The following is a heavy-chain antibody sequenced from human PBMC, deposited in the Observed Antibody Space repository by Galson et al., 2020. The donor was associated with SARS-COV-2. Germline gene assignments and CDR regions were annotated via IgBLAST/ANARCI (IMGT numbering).Heavy chain of an antibody. D-gene: IGHD4-17*01. Sequence: ASVKVSCKASGGTFSSYAISWVRQAPGQGLEWMGRIIPILGIANYAQKFQGRVTITADKSTSTAYMELSSLRSEDTAVYYCARGGWTTVVTNYYYYGMDVWGQGTTVTVSS. CDR1: GGTFSSYA. V-gene: IGHV1-69*04. CDR2: IIPILGIA. J-gene: IGHJ6*02. CDR3: ARGGWTTVVTNYYYYGMDV.